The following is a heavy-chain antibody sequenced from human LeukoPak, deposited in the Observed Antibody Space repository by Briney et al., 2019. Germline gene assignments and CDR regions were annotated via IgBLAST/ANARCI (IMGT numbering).Heavy chain of an antibody. D-gene: IGHD6-19*01. J-gene: IGHJ4*02. Sequence: SETLSLTCTVSGGSISGYYWSWIRQPPGKGLEWIGFIYYSGSTEYNPSLKSRVTISVDTSKNQFSLKLSSVTAADTAVYYCARASAVAGNFDYWGQGTLLTVSS. CDR1: GGSISGYY. CDR3: ARASAVAGNFDY. CDR2: IYYSGST. V-gene: IGHV4-59*01.